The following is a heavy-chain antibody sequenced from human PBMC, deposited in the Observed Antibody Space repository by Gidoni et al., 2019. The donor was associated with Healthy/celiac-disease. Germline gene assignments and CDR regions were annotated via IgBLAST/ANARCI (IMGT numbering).Heavy chain of an antibody. D-gene: IGHD5-18*01. CDR2: IKSKTDGGTT. V-gene: IGHV3-15*07. Sequence: EVQLVESGGGLVKPGGSLRLSCAASGFTFSNAWMNWVRQAPGKGLEWVGRIKSKTDGGTTDYAAPVKGRFTISRDDSKNTLYLQMNSLKTEDTAVYYCTTKAGEQGYSYGRDDFDYWGQGTLVTVSS. CDR1: GFTFSNAW. CDR3: TTKAGEQGYSYGRDDFDY. J-gene: IGHJ4*02.